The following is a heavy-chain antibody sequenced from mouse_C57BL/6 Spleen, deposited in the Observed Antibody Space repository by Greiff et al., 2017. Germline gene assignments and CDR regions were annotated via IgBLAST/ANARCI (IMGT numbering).Heavy chain of an antibody. J-gene: IGHJ2*01. V-gene: IGHV7-3*01. CDR1: GFTFTDYY. CDR2: IRNKANGYTT. CDR3: ARSQTFYYYDY. Sequence: DVKLVESGGGLVQPGGSLSLSCAASGFTFTDYYMSWVRQPPGKALEWLGFIRNKANGYTTEYSASVKGRFTISRDNSQSILYLQMNALRAEDSATYYCARSQTFYYYDYWGQGTTLTVSS.